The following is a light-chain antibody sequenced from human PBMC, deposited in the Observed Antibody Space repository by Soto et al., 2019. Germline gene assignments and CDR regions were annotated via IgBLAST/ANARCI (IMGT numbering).Light chain of an antibody. CDR3: QQYGSPTLLT. V-gene: IGKV3-20*01. CDR2: GAS. CDR1: QSVSSSY. J-gene: IGKJ4*01. Sequence: EIVLTQSPGTLSLSPGERATLSCSASQSVSSSYLAWYQQKPGQAPRLLIYGASSRATGIPDRFSGSGSGTDFTLTISRLEPEDFAVYYCQQYGSPTLLTFGGGTKVEIK.